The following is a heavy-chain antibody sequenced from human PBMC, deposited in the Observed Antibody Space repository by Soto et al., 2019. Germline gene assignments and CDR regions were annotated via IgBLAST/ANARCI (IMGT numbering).Heavy chain of an antibody. CDR1: GFTFSSYA. CDR3: AKDRGVGSSWPGGWFDP. D-gene: IGHD6-13*01. J-gene: IGHJ5*02. V-gene: IGHV3-23*01. Sequence: GGSLRLSCAASGFTFSSYAMSWVRQAPGKGLEWVSAISGSGGSTYYADSVKGRFTISRDNSKNTLYLQMNSLRAEDTAVYYCAKDRGVGSSWPGGWFDPWGQGTLVTVSS. CDR2: ISGSGGST.